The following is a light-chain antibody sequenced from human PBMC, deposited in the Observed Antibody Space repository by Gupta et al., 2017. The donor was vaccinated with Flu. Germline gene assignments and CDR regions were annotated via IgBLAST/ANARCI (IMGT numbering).Light chain of an antibody. J-gene: IGKJ1*01. CDR2: KVS. CDR3: MQGTHWPRT. CDR1: QSLVYSDGDTY. Sequence: DVVLTQSPLSLPVTLGQPTSISCRSSQSLVYSDGDTYLNWFHQRPGQSPRRLIYKVSNRDSGVPDRFSGSGSGTDFTLKITRVEADDVGVFYCMQGTHWPRTFGRGTKVEI. V-gene: IGKV2-30*01.